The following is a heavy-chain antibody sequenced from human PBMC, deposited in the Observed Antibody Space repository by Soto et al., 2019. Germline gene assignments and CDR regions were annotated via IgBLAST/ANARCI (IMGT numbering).Heavy chain of an antibody. CDR1: GFTFSSYS. CDR2: ISSSSSYI. J-gene: IGHJ6*02. Sequence: PGGSLRLSCAASGFTFSSYSMNWVRQAPGKGLEWVSSISSSSSYIYYADSVKGRFTISRDNAKNSLYLQMNSLRAEDTAVYYCARDYYDSSGYSGGMDVWGQGTTVTVSS. CDR3: ARDYYDSSGYSGGMDV. V-gene: IGHV3-21*01. D-gene: IGHD3-22*01.